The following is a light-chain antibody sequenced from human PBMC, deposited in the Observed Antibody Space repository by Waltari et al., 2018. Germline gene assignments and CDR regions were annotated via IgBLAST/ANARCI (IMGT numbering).Light chain of an antibody. V-gene: IGKV1-33*01. CDR2: DAS. Sequence: DIQMTQSLSSLSASVGDRVSITCQASQDISNYLNWYKQKPGKAPKLLIYDASNLETGVPSRFSGSGSGTDFTFTISSLQPEDIATYYCQQYDNLPVFGPGTKVDIK. J-gene: IGKJ3*01. CDR3: QQYDNLPV. CDR1: QDISNY.